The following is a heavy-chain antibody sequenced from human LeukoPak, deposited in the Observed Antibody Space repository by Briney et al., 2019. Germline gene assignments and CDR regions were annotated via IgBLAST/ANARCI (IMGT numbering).Heavy chain of an antibody. CDR2: ISGSGGST. Sequence: GGSLRLSCAASGFTFSSYAMSWVRQAPGKGLEWVSAISGSGGSTYYADSVKGRFTISRGNSKNTLYLQMNSLRAEDTAVYYCAKDRGSVYDFWSGSFYDYWGQGTLVTVSS. CDR3: AKDRGSVYDFWSGSFYDY. D-gene: IGHD3-3*01. CDR1: GFTFSSYA. V-gene: IGHV3-23*01. J-gene: IGHJ4*02.